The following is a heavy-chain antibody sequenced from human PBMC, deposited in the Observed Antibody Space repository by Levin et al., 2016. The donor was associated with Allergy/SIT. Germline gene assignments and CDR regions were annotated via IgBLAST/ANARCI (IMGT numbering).Heavy chain of an antibody. V-gene: IGHV1-69*06. CDR2: IIPIFGTA. Sequence: WVRQAPGQGLEWMGGIIPIFGTANYAQKFQGRVTITADKSTSTAYMELSSLRSEDTAVYYCARGYDSSDPDAFDIWGQGTMVTVSS. D-gene: IGHD3-22*01. CDR3: ARGYDSSDPDAFDI. J-gene: IGHJ3*02.